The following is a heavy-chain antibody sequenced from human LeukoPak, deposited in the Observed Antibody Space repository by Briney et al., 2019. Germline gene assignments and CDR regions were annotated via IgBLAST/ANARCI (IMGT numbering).Heavy chain of an antibody. D-gene: IGHD6-13*01. CDR1: GYTLTELS. J-gene: IGHJ4*02. CDR2: FDPEDGET. Sequence: PAASVKVSCKVSGYTLTELSMHWVRQAPGKGLEWMGGFDPEDGETIYAQKFQGRVTMTEDTSTDTAYMELSSLRSDDTAVYYCARAPRYSSSWYREELFDYWGQGTLVTVSP. CDR3: ARAPRYSSSWYREELFDY. V-gene: IGHV1-24*01.